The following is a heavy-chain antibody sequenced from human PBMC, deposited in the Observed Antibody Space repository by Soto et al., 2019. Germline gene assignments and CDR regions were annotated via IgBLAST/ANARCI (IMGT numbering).Heavy chain of an antibody. J-gene: IGHJ6*02. CDR3: ARGTYYDFWSGHYYYGMDV. V-gene: IGHV1-8*01. CDR1: GYTFTSYD. Sequence: ASVKVSCKASGYTFTSYDINWVRQATGQGLEWMGWMNPNSGNTGYAQKFQGRVTMTGNTSISTAYMELSSLRSEDTAVYYCARGTYYDFWSGHYYYGMDVWGQGTTVTVSS. D-gene: IGHD3-3*01. CDR2: MNPNSGNT.